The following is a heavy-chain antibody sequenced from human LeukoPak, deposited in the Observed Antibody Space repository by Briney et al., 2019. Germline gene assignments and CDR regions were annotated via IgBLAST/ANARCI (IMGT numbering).Heavy chain of an antibody. J-gene: IGHJ5*02. CDR2: KDYSGST. Sequence: SETLSLTCTVSGGSISRYYWSWIRQPPGKGLEWIGYKDYSGSTNYNRSLKSRVTISVDTSKNQFSLKLSSVTAADTAVYYCARSGKNVASYDFWSGYQRNWFDPWGQGTLVTVSS. V-gene: IGHV4-59*12. D-gene: IGHD3-3*01. CDR3: ARSGKNVASYDFWSGYQRNWFDP. CDR1: GGSISRYY.